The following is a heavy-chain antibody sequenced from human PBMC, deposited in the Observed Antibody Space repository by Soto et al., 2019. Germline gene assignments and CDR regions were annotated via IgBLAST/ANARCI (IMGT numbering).Heavy chain of an antibody. V-gene: IGHV1-18*01. CDR2: ISTYNGDT. D-gene: IGHD5-12*01. Sequence: GASVKVSCKASGYTFSRFGISWGGQAPGQGLEWMGWISTYNGDTNYAQTFQGRVTMTTDTSTSTVHMEVRSLRSDDTAVYYCAREGVAPYYYYGMDVWGQGTPVTVSS. CDR1: GYTFSRFG. CDR3: AREGVAPYYYYGMDV. J-gene: IGHJ6*02.